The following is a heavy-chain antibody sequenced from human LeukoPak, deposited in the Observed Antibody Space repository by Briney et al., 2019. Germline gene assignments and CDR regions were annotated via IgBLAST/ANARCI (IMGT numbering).Heavy chain of an antibody. V-gene: IGHV3-7*01. CDR3: ARDRPGGYFDY. J-gene: IGHJ4*02. D-gene: IGHD4-23*01. Sequence: GGSLRLSCAASGFTVDSNYLSWVRQAPGKGLEWVANMKEDGSKKDYMESVKGRFTISRDNAKNSLYLQMSSLRAEDTAVYYCARDRPGGYFDYWGQGALVTVSS. CDR2: MKEDGSKK. CDR1: GFTVDSNY.